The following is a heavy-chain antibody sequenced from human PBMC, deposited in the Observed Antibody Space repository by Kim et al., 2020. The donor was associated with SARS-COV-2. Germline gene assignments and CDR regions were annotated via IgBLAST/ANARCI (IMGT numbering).Heavy chain of an antibody. CDR1: GYSFTSYW. Sequence: GESLKISCKGSGYSFTSYWISWVRQMPGKGLEWMGRIDPSDSYTNYSPSFQGHVTISADKSISTAYLQWSSLKASDTAMYYCATIWFGKYYYYGMDVWGQGTTVTVSS. D-gene: IGHD3-10*01. J-gene: IGHJ6*02. V-gene: IGHV5-10-1*01. CDR2: IDPSDSYT. CDR3: ATIWFGKYYYYGMDV.